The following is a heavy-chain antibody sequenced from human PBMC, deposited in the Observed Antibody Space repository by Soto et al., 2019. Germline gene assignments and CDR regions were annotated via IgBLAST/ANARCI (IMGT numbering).Heavy chain of an antibody. Sequence: ASVKVSCKASGYTFTSYGISWVRQAPRQGLEWMGWISAYNGNTNYAQKLQGRVTMTTDTSTSTAYMELRSLRSDDTAVYYCARDNSYGPTLDYWGQGTLVTVSS. D-gene: IGHD5-18*01. J-gene: IGHJ4*02. CDR3: ARDNSYGPTLDY. CDR1: GYTFTSYG. CDR2: ISAYNGNT. V-gene: IGHV1-18*01.